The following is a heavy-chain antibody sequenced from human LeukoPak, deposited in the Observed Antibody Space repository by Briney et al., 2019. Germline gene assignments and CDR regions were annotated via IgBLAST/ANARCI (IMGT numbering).Heavy chain of an antibody. Sequence: EAGGSLRLSCAASGFTFSSYSMDWVRQAPGKGLERVSSITSSSSHIYYEDSVKGRFTISRDNAKNSVYLQMNSLRAEDTAVYYCARVKTGATVTTFHYYCMDVWGVGTTVTVSS. J-gene: IGHJ6*03. V-gene: IGHV3-21*01. CDR3: ARVKTGATVTTFHYYCMDV. CDR1: GFTFSSYS. D-gene: IGHD4-11*01. CDR2: ITSSSSHI.